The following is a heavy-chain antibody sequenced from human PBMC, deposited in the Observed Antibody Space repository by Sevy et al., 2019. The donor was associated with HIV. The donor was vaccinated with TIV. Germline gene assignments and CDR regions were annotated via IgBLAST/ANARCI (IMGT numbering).Heavy chain of an antibody. CDR1: GFSLNSYW. CDR2: INQDGSVN. CDR3: VRAIATADSF. V-gene: IGHV3-7*01. J-gene: IGHJ4*02. D-gene: IGHD6-13*01. Sequence: GGSLRLSCVASGFSLNSYWMLWVRQAPGKGLEWVANINQDGSVNYYADSVKGRFTISRDNARNLVSLQMNILRVEDTAVYYCVRAIATADSFWGQGTLVSVSS.